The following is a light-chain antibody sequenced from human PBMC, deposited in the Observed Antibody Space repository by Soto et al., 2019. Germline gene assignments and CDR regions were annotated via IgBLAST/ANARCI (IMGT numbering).Light chain of an antibody. Sequence: EIVLTQSPGTPSLSPGERATLSCRASQSVSSSYLAWYRQKPGQAPSLLIYGASSRATGIPDRVSGSGSGTDFTLTISRLEREDFAVYYCQQYGSSPCTFGQGTKLEIK. CDR3: QQYGSSPCT. CDR1: QSVSSSY. V-gene: IGKV3-20*01. CDR2: GAS. J-gene: IGKJ2*02.